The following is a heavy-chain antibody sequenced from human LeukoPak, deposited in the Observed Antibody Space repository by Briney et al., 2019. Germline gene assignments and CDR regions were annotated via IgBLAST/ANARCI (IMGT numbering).Heavy chain of an antibody. V-gene: IGHV3-21*01. CDR1: GFTFSSYS. Sequence: PGGSLRLSCAASGFTFSSYSMNWVRQAPGKGLEWVSSISSSSSYIYYADSVKGRFTISRDNAKNSLYLQMNSLRAEDTAVYYCARVIAARPPYYFDYWGQGTLVTVSS. D-gene: IGHD6-6*01. CDR2: ISSSSSYI. J-gene: IGHJ4*02. CDR3: ARVIAARPPYYFDY.